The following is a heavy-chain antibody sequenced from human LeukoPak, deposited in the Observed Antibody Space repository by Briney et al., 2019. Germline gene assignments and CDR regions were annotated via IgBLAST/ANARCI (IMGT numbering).Heavy chain of an antibody. CDR3: ARSRIVVVPAAMELNWFDP. J-gene: IGHJ5*02. V-gene: IGHV4-38-2*01. CDR2: MSHSGST. Sequence: SETLSLTCVVSGYSISSGYHWGWIRQPPGKGLEWIGSMSHSGSTYYNPSLKSRVTISVDTSKNQFSVKLRSVTAADTAVYYCARSRIVVVPAAMELNWFDPWGQGTLVTVSS. CDR1: GYSISSGYH. D-gene: IGHD2-2*01.